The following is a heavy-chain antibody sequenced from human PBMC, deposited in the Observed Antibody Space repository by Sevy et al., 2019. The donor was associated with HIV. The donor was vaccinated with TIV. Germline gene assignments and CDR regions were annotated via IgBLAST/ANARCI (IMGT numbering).Heavy chain of an antibody. CDR1: GLTFSIYG. J-gene: IGHJ4*02. CDR3: AKVRLGSNPGHY. Sequence: GGSLRLSCAASGLTFSIYGMSWVRQAPGKGLEWVSSISDSGGKTWYADSVKGRFTISRDNSKNTLYLQMDNLRADDPALYYCAKVRLGSNPGHYWGQGTLVTVSS. CDR2: ISDSGGKT. D-gene: IGHD1-1*01. V-gene: IGHV3-23*01.